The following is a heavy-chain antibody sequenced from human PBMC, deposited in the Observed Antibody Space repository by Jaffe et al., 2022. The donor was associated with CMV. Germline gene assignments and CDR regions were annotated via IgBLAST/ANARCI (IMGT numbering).Heavy chain of an antibody. V-gene: IGHV3-64*01. Sequence: EVQLVESGGGLVQPGGSLRLSCAASGFTFSSYAMHWVRQAPGKGLEYVSAISSNGGSTYYANSVKGRFTISRDNSKNTLYLQMGSLRAEDMAVYYCARILGGRGGHYYDSSGYYSEGAFDIWGQGTMVTVSS. CDR2: ISSNGGST. J-gene: IGHJ3*02. CDR1: GFTFSSYA. D-gene: IGHD3-22*01. CDR3: ARILGGRGGHYYDSSGYYSEGAFDI.